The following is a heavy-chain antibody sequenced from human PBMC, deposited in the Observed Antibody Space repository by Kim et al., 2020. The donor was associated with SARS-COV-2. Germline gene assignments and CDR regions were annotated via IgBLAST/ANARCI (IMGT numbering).Heavy chain of an antibody. CDR1: GFTFSSYG. CDR2: ISYDGSNK. D-gene: IGHD6-19*01. Sequence: GGSLRLSCAASGFTFSSYGMHWVRQAPGKGLEWVAVISYDGSNKYYADSVKGRFTISRDNSKNTLYLQMNSLRAEDTAVYYCARDHGAVAGTIYLFDPWG. CDR3: ARDHGAVAGTIYLFDP. V-gene: IGHV3-33*05. J-gene: IGHJ5*02.